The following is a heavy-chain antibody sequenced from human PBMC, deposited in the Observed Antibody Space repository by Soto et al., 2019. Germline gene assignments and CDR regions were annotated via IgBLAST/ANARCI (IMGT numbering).Heavy chain of an antibody. J-gene: IGHJ4*02. V-gene: IGHV4-59*08. Sequence: QVQLQESGPGLVKPSGTLSLTCTVSGGSISSDYWNWIRQPPGKGLEWIGYIHSGSTTYSASLRRRVTISVDTPKNQFSLKLSSVTAADTAGYFCARHDGSRSTDYWGQGTLVTVSS. CDR1: GGSISSDY. D-gene: IGHD3-10*01. CDR3: ARHDGSRSTDY. CDR2: IHSGST.